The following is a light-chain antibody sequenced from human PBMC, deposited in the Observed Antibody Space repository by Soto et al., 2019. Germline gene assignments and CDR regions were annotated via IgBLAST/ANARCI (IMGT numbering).Light chain of an antibody. CDR3: QQYGSSPIT. CDR1: QSVSSN. J-gene: IGKJ5*01. V-gene: IGKV3-20*01. Sequence: EIVMTQSPATLSVSPGEGATLSFRASQSVSSNLAWYQQKPGQAPRLLIYGASSRATGIPDRFSGSGSGTDFTLTISRLEPEDFAVYYCQQYGSSPITFGQGTRLEIK. CDR2: GAS.